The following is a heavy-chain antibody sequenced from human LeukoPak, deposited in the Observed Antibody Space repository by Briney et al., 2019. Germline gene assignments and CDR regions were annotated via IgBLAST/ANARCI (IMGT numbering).Heavy chain of an antibody. CDR3: ARGLTIGRRGRFGP. CDR1: GYTFTSYY. Sequence: ASVKVSCKASGYTFTSYYMHWVRQAPGQGLEWMGWINPNSGGTNYAQKFQGRVTMTRDTSISTAYMELSRLRSGDTAVYYCARGLTIGRRGRFGPWGQGTLVTVSS. V-gene: IGHV1-2*02. J-gene: IGHJ5*02. CDR2: INPNSGGT. D-gene: IGHD3-3*01.